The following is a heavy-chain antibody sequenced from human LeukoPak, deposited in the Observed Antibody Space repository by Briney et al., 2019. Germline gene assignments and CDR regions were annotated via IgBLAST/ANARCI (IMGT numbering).Heavy chain of an antibody. J-gene: IGHJ3*02. V-gene: IGHV4-38-2*02. CDR2: LYSTGTT. Sequence: SETLSLTCTVSGDFISSSFFWVWLRQTPGNGLQWIGSLYSTGTTYSNPSLAGRVTMSIDSSKNQLSLKLRYVTAADTAVYYCATQWSVTNTRRFAIWGQGSRVTVSS. CDR1: GDFISSSFF. CDR3: ATQWSVTNTRRFAI. D-gene: IGHD4-17*01.